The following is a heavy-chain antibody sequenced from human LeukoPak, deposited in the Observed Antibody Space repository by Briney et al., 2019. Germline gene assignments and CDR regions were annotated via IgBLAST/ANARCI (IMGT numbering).Heavy chain of an antibody. Sequence: PGGSLRLSCAASGFTFRNAWMSWVRQAPGKGLEWVGRIKSKTDGGTTDYAAPVKGRFTISRDDSKNTLYLQMNSLKTEDTAVYYCTTGRESAYSSGWYAFDIWGQGTMVTVSS. D-gene: IGHD6-19*01. J-gene: IGHJ3*02. CDR1: GFTFRNAW. V-gene: IGHV3-15*01. CDR3: TTGRESAYSSGWYAFDI. CDR2: IKSKTDGGTT.